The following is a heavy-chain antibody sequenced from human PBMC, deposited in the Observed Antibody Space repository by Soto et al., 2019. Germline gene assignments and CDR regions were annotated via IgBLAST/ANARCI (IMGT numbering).Heavy chain of an antibody. J-gene: IGHJ4*02. CDR1: GFSLTTSGVG. Sequence: QITLNESGPTVVRPTETLTLTCRFSGFSLTTSGVGVGWIRQSPGKAPEWLALIYWADDKRYSASLKSSLTITQDTSKNQVGLTVADLDPTDTATYYCAHRVLRTVFGLVTTTAIYFYFWGQGTPVAVSS. CDR2: IYWADDK. CDR3: AHRVLRTVFGLVTTTAIYFYF. D-gene: IGHD3-3*01. V-gene: IGHV2-5*02.